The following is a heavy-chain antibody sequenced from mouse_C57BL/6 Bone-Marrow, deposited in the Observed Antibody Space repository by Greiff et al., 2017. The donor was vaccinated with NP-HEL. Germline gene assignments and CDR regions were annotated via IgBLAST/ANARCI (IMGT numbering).Heavy chain of an antibody. CDR1: GYTFTDYY. V-gene: IGHV1-19*01. CDR2: INPYNGGT. CDR3: ARPGGYYAMDY. J-gene: IGHJ4*01. Sequence: EVQLQESGPVLVKPGASVKMSCKASGYTFTDYYMNWVKQSHGKSLEWIGVINPYNGGTSYNQKFKGKATLTVDKSSSTAYMELNSLTSEDSAVYYCARPGGYYAMDYWGQGTSVTVSS.